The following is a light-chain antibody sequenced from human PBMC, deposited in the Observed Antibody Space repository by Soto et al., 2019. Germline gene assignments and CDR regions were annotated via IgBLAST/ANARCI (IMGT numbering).Light chain of an antibody. V-gene: IGLV1-40*01. CDR3: QSSDSSLSAFHV. Sequence: QSVLTQPPSESGALGQSITISFTASHSNLGTGDDVHWYKLYAGTATKLLVFGSTKRSYGVPDRFSGSTSRASASLALTGLQAEDEADDYCQSSDSSLSAFHVFGTGTKVTLL. CDR1: HSNLGTGDD. J-gene: IGLJ1*01. CDR2: GST.